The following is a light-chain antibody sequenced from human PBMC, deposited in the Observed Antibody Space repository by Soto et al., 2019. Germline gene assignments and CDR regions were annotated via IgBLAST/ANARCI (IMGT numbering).Light chain of an antibody. Sequence: QLVLTQSPSASASLGASVKLTCTLSSGHSSYVIAWHQQQPQKGPRYLMKLNSDGSHSKGDEIPDRFSGSSSGAARYLTISSLQYEDEADYYCQTWGTGIRVFGGGTQLTVL. CDR3: QTWGTGIRV. V-gene: IGLV4-69*01. CDR1: SGHSSYV. CDR2: LNSDGSH. J-gene: IGLJ3*02.